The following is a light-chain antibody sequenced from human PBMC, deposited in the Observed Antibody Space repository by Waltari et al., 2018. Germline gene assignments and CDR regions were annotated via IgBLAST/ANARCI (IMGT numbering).Light chain of an antibody. J-gene: IGLJ3*02. CDR1: SGINVGTYN. CDR3: MIWYSSAWV. V-gene: IGLV5-45*01. CDR2: YKSDSDK. Sequence: QAVLTQPVSLSASPGASASLTCTLRSGINVGTYNIYWYQQKPGSPPQYLLRYKSDSDKQQGSGVPSRFSGSKDASANVGILLISGLQSEDEADYYCMIWYSSAWVFGGGTKLTVL.